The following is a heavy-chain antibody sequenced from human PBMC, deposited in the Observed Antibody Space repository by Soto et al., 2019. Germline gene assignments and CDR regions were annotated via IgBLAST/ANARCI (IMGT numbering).Heavy chain of an antibody. CDR1: GLTFDEHA. V-gene: IGHV3-9*01. D-gene: IGHD4-17*01. Sequence: EVQLVESGGGLVQPGRSLRLSCVVSGLTFDEHAMHWVRQGPGKGLEWVSGIFWSGGSVGYVDSVKGRFTVSRDKAKNSLYLQMDSLRAEDTALYYCARDLTPGGADVWGQGTTVTVSS. J-gene: IGHJ6*02. CDR3: ARDLTPGGADV. CDR2: IFWSGGSV.